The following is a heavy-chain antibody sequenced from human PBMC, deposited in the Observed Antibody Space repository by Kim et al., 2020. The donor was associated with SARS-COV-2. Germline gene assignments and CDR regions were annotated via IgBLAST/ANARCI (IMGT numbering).Heavy chain of an antibody. D-gene: IGHD4-17*01. CDR3: TRDYGDFK. J-gene: IGHJ4*02. V-gene: IGHV3-73*01. CDR2: SYAT. Sequence: SYATAYAASVKGRFTISRDDSKNTTYLQMNSLKTEDTAVYYCTRDYGDFKWGQGTLVTVSS.